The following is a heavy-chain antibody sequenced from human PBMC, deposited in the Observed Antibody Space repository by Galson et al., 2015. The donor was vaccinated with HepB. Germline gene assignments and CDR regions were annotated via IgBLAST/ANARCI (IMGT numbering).Heavy chain of an antibody. CDR3: ARTSAPNFFDGGIYSY. D-gene: IGHD2-15*01. Sequence: SVKVSCKAYGGTFSNTSISWVRQAPGQGLEWMGDIIPMFGSPNYAQKFQDRVTITADESTSTAYMDLTSLRSEDTAVYYCARTSAPNFFDGGIYSYWGQGTRVTVSS. V-gene: IGHV1-69*13. CDR2: IIPMFGSP. CDR1: GGTFSNTS. J-gene: IGHJ4*02.